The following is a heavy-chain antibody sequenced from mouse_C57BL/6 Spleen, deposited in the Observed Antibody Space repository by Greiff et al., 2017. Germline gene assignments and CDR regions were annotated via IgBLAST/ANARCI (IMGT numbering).Heavy chain of an antibody. CDR3: TTGGYYVSWFAY. CDR1: GFNIKDDY. D-gene: IGHD2-3*01. CDR2: IDPENGDT. Sequence: VQLQQSGAELVRPGASVKLSCTASGFNIKDDYMHWVKQRPEQGLEWIGWIDPENGDTEYASKFQGKATITADTSSNTAYLQLSSLTSEDTAVYYCTTGGYYVSWFAYWGQGTLVTVSA. J-gene: IGHJ3*01. V-gene: IGHV14-4*01.